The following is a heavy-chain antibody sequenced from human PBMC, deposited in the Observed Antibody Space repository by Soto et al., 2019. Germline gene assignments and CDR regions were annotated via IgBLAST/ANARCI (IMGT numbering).Heavy chain of an antibody. CDR3: AKGLFSTGGFFDY. D-gene: IGHD6-25*01. J-gene: IGHJ4*02. CDR2: LSGSASSA. Sequence: LRLSCVASGFTFITYAMSWVRQAPGEGLEWVSTLSGSASSAYYADSVKGRFTISRDVSKNTLYLQMNRLRGEDRAVYYCAKGLFSTGGFFDYWGQGTLVTVSS. V-gene: IGHV3-23*01. CDR1: GFTFITYA.